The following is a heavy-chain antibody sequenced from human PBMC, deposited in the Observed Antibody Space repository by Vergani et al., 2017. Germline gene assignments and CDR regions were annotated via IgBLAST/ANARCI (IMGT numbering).Heavy chain of an antibody. D-gene: IGHD2/OR15-2a*01. CDR3: ASHEYGGDAY. Sequence: DVQLVQSGGGWIQPGGSLRLSCVVSGFTFSKYWMSWVRQAPGKGLEWVANIKRDGSEENYGDSVRGRFTISRDNAKNSVFLQMNSLRAEDTAVYYCASHEYGGDAYWGQGALVTFAS. J-gene: IGHJ4*02. V-gene: IGHV3-7*01. CDR2: IKRDGSEE. CDR1: GFTFSKYW.